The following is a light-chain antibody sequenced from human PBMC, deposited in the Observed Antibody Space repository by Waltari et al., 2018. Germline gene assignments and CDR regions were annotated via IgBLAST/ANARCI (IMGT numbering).Light chain of an antibody. V-gene: IGKV3-20*01. CDR3: LQYGATPQS. CDR2: GAS. J-gene: IGKJ2*01. CDR1: PILTGNN. Sequence: EVVLTQPPYTLSFSPGETATLSCRASPILTGNNLAWNRHRLGQPPTLLSHGASFRAAYIPDRFIGVGSGTDFTLTITGLEPDDFAVYYCLQYGATPQSFGRGTKLE.